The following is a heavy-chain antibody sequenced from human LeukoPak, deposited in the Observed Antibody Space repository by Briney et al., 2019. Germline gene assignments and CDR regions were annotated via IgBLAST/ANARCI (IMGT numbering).Heavy chain of an antibody. D-gene: IGHD6-13*01. CDR3: ARGGQQLVINY. V-gene: IGHV3-33*01. Sequence: GGSLRLSCAASGFTFSSYGMHWVRQAPGKGLEWVAVIWYDGSNKYYADFVKGRFTISRDNSKNTLYLQMNSLRAEDTAVYYCARGGQQLVINYWGQGTLVTVSS. CDR2: IWYDGSNK. CDR1: GFTFSSYG. J-gene: IGHJ4*02.